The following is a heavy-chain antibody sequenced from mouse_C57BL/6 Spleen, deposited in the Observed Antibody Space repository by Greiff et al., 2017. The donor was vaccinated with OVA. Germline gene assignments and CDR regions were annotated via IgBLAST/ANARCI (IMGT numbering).Heavy chain of an antibody. Sequence: VQLQQSGPELVKPGASVKISCKASGYTFTDYYMNWVKQSHGKSLEWIGDINPKNGGTSYNQKFKGKATLTVDTSSSTAYMELRSLTSDDSAVYYCAREGLRDYFDYWGQGTTLTVSS. CDR3: AREGLRDYFDY. CDR2: INPKNGGT. J-gene: IGHJ2*01. V-gene: IGHV1-26*01. CDR1: GYTFTDYY. D-gene: IGHD3-1*01.